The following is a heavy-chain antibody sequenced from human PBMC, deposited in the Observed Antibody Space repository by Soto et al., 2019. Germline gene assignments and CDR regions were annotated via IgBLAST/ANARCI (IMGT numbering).Heavy chain of an antibody. V-gene: IGHV3-30*03. CDR3: TGEVASGY. Sequence: QVQLVASGGGGVQPGRSLRLSCAASGFTFSRYGMHLVRQAPGNGLEWVAVISKDGSVKYYADSVKGRFTISRDNSQNTLYLQMNSLGAEDTAVYYCTGEVASGYWGQGNLVTVSS. D-gene: IGHD2-8*02. J-gene: IGHJ4*02. CDR2: ISKDGSVK. CDR1: GFTFSRYG.